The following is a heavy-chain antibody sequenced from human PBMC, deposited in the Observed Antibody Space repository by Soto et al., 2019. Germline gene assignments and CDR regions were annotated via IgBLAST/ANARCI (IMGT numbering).Heavy chain of an antibody. CDR2: IYHSGST. D-gene: IGHD3-22*01. Sequence: LSETLSLTCVVSGNSISTTNWWSWVRQSPGKGLEWIGEIYHSGSTNYNPSLKSRVTISVDKSKNQFSLKLSSVTAADTAVYYCARDVGYHYDGSPSGQFDFWGQGTLVTVSS. CDR3: ARDVGYHYDGSPSGQFDF. V-gene: IGHV4-4*02. J-gene: IGHJ4*02. CDR1: GNSISTTNW.